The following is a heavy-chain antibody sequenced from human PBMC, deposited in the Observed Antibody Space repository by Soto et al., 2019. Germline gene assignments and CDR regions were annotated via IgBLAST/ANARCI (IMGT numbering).Heavy chain of an antibody. CDR1: GGAFGSYA. D-gene: IGHD5-12*01. J-gene: IGHJ4*02. CDR2: IIPMFDTT. V-gene: IGHV1-69*13. CDR3: TRHRGYSSGYWGQDF. Sequence: SVKVSCKASGGAFGSYAINWVRQAPGQGLEWMGGIIPMFDTTNYAQRFQGRVTVTADESASTVYLELTRLRSEDTAMYYCTRHRGYSSGYWGQDFWGQGTLVTVSS.